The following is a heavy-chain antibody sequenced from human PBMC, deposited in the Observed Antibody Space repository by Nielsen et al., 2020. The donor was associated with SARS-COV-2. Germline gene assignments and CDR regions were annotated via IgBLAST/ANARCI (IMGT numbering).Heavy chain of an antibody. CDR1: GDSINSSNW. D-gene: IGHD3-9*01. CDR3: ARSYFDWSHNYGMDV. Sequence: ETLSLTCAVSGDSINSSNWWSWVRQAPGKGLEWVSGINWNGGSTGYADSVKGGFTISRDNAKNALSLQMNSLRAEDTALYHCARSYFDWSHNYGMDVWGQGTTVTVSS. V-gene: IGHV3-20*01. CDR2: INWNGGST. J-gene: IGHJ6*02.